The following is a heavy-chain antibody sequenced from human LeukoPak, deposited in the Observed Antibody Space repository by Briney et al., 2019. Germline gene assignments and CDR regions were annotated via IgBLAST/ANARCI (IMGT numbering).Heavy chain of an antibody. V-gene: IGHV3-53*01. J-gene: IGHJ4*02. Sequence: PGGSLRLSCAASGFTVSSNYMSWVRRVPGKGLEWVSVIYSGGSTYYADSVKGRFTISRDNSKNTLYLQMNGLRGEDTAVYYCARVPYSSGWYFDHWGQGTLVTVSS. D-gene: IGHD6-19*01. CDR1: GFTVSSNY. CDR3: ARVPYSSGWYFDH. CDR2: IYSGGST.